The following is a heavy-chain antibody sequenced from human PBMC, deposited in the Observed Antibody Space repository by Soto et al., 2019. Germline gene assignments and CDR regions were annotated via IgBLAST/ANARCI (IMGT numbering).Heavy chain of an antibody. CDR3: ARINMDCSSTSCYHSPDAFDI. J-gene: IGHJ3*02. CDR1: GGSISSYY. CDR2: IYASGST. V-gene: IGHV4-4*07. D-gene: IGHD2-2*01. Sequence: SETLSLTCTVSGGSISSYYWSWIRQPAGKGLEWIGRIYASGSTNYNPSLKSRVTMSVDTSKNQFSLKLSSVTAADTAVYYCARINMDCSSTSCYHSPDAFDIWGQGTMVTVSS.